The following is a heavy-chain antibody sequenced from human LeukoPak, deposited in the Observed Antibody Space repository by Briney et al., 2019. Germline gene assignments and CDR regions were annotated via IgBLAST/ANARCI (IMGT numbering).Heavy chain of an antibody. Sequence: ASVKASCKASGYTFTGYYMHWVRQAPGQGLEWMGWINPNSGGTNYAQKFQGRVTMTRDTSISTAYMELSRLRSDDTAVYYCAREAILTGKLDYWGQGTLVTVSS. CDR1: GYTFTGYY. D-gene: IGHD3-9*01. CDR2: INPNSGGT. J-gene: IGHJ4*02. V-gene: IGHV1-2*02. CDR3: AREAILTGKLDY.